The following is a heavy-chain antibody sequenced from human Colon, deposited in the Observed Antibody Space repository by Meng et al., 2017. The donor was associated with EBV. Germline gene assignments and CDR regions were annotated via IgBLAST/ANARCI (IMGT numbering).Heavy chain of an antibody. Sequence: QVQRVQSGFELKKPGASVKVSCKASGYTFTRYPMNWVRQAPGQGLEWMGWISTNTGNPTYAQGFTGRFVFSVDTSVSTAYLQISSLKAEDTAVYYCGTLKYTSGFYGPAYWGQGALVTVSS. J-gene: IGHJ4*02. CDR1: GYTFTRYP. CDR3: GTLKYTSGFYGPAY. D-gene: IGHD6-19*01. CDR2: ISTNTGNP. V-gene: IGHV7-4-1*02.